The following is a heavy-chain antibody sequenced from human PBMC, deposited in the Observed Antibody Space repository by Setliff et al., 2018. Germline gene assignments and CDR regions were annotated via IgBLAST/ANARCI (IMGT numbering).Heavy chain of an antibody. J-gene: IGHJ4*02. D-gene: IGHD3-10*01. CDR2: IRGSGGTT. V-gene: IGHV3-23*01. Sequence: PGGSLRLSCAASGFQFSSFPMSWVRQAPGKGLEWVSVIRGSGGTTYYADSVKGRFTISRDNSNNTLYLQMNSLRADDTATYYCAKDDQIRGHNLDYWGQGTLVTVSS. CDR3: AKDDQIRGHNLDY. CDR1: GFQFSSFP.